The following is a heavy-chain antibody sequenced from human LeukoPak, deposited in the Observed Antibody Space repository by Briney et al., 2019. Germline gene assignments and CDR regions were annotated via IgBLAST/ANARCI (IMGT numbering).Heavy chain of an antibody. Sequence: GGSLRLSCAASGFTFSTYAMSWVRQAPGKGLEWVSAISGSGGSTYYADSVKGRFTISRDNSKNTLYLQMNSLRAEDTAVYYCAKDQEYSSSWYASPFDYWGQGTLVTVSS. J-gene: IGHJ4*01. CDR2: ISGSGGST. D-gene: IGHD6-13*01. V-gene: IGHV3-23*01. CDR3: AKDQEYSSSWYASPFDY. CDR1: GFTFSTYA.